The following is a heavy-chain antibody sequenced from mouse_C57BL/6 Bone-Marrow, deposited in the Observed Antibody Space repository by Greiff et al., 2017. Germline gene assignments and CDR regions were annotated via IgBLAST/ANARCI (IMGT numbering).Heavy chain of an antibody. CDR2: ISNGGGST. J-gene: IGHJ3*01. D-gene: IGHD3-2*02. CDR1: GFTFSDYY. V-gene: IGHV5-12*01. Sequence: EVKLMESGGGLVQPGGSLKLSCAASGFTFSDYYMYWVRQTPEKRLEWVAYISNGGGSTYYPDTVKGRFTISRDNAKNTLYLQMSRLKSEDTAMYYCARRGSSGYGDWFAYWGQGTLVTVSA. CDR3: ARRGSSGYGDWFAY.